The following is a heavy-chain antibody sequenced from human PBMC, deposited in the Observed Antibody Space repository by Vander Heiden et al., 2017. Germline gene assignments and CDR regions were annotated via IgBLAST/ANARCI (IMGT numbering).Heavy chain of an antibody. V-gene: IGHV3-21*01. CDR1: GFTFSSYS. J-gene: IGHJ4*02. D-gene: IGHD3-3*01. Sequence: EVQLVESGGGLVKPGGSMSLSCAAAGFTFSSYSMNWVRQAPGKGLEWVSSISSSSSYIYYADSVKGRFTISRDNAKNSLYLQMNSLRAEDTAVYYCARREWLLGIDYWGQGTLVTVSS. CDR2: ISSSSSYI. CDR3: ARREWLLGIDY.